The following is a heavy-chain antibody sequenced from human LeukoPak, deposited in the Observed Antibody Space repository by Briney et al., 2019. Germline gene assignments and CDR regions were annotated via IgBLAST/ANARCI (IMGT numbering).Heavy chain of an antibody. CDR3: ARDRYYGSGSHYFDY. CDR2: ISSDGRNE. Sequence: GGSLRLSCAASRFTFSSYAMHWVRQAPGKGLEWVAAISSDGRNEHNADSVRGRFTVSRDNSKNTLYLVMNSLRPEDTAVYYCARDRYYGSGSHYFDYWGQGTLVTVSS. D-gene: IGHD3-10*01. CDR1: RFTFSSYA. V-gene: IGHV3-30*04. J-gene: IGHJ4*02.